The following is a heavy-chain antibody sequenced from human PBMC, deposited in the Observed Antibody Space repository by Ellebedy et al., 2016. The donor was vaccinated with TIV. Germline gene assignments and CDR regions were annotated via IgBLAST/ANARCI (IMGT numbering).Heavy chain of an antibody. V-gene: IGHV3-7*01. CDR3: ARRGSYGDYAVQINNWFDR. J-gene: IGHJ5*02. CDR2: IYQDGSEK. Sequence: GESLKISCAASGFTFRSYWMSWVRQAPGKGLEWVANIYQDGSEKYYVDSVKGRFTISRDNAKNSLYLQMNSLRVEDTDVYYCARRGSYGDYAVQINNWFDRWGQGTLVTVYS. CDR1: GFTFRSYW. D-gene: IGHD3-16*01.